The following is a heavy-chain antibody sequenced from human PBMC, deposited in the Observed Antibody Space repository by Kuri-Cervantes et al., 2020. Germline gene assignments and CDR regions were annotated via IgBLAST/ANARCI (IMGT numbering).Heavy chain of an antibody. D-gene: IGHD3-3*01. CDR2: IYYSGTT. Sequence: CAVYGGSLSGYYWGWIRQPPGKGLEWIGSIYYSGTTYYNPSLKSRVTISVDTSKNQFSLKLGSVTAAVTAVYYCARPGGGFFWSAYYGDGMDVWGQGTTVTVSS. CDR1: GGSLSGYY. CDR3: ARPGGGFFWSAYYGDGMDV. V-gene: IGHV4-39*01. J-gene: IGHJ6*02.